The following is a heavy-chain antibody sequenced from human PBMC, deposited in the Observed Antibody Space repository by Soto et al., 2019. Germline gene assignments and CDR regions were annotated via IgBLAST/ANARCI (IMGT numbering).Heavy chain of an antibody. J-gene: IGHJ4*02. CDR1: GYTFTSYY. Sequence: ASVKVSCKASGYTFTSYYMHWVRQAPGQGLEWMGIINPSGGSTSYAQKFQGRVTMTRDTSTSTVYMELSSLRAEDTAVYYCAKDHYIARGFDYWGQGTLVTVSS. D-gene: IGHD3-10*01. CDR2: INPSGGST. V-gene: IGHV1-46*01. CDR3: AKDHYIARGFDY.